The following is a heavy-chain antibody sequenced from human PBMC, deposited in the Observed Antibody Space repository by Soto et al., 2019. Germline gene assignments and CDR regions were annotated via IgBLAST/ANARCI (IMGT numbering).Heavy chain of an antibody. Sequence: EVQLLESGGGLVQPGGSLRLSCAASGFTFSSYAMSWVRQAPGKGLEWVSAISGSGGSTYYADSVKGRFTISRDNSKNTLYLQMNSLRAEDTAVYYCAKDAVVVPAAIRSSSWFPPRSDIEYFQHWGQGTLVTVSS. CDR1: GFTFSSYA. CDR3: AKDAVVVPAAIRSSSWFPPRSDIEYFQH. V-gene: IGHV3-23*01. CDR2: ISGSGGST. J-gene: IGHJ1*01. D-gene: IGHD2-2*01.